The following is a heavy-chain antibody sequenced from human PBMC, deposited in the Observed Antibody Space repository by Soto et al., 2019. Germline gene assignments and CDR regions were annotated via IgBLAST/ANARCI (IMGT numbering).Heavy chain of an antibody. J-gene: IGHJ1*01. Sequence: PGGSLRLSCAASGFTFSSYAMSWVRQAPGKGLEWVSDISGSGDRTYSADSVKGRFTISRDNAKNSLHLQMNSLRDEDTAVYYCARDHTRGSGTPHWGQGTLVTVS. V-gene: IGHV3-23*01. CDR2: ISGSGDRT. CDR3: ARDHTRGSGTPH. CDR1: GFTFSSYA. D-gene: IGHD3-10*01.